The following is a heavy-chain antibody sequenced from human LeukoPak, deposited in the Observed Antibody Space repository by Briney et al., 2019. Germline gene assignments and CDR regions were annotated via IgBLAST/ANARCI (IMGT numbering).Heavy chain of an antibody. CDR3: ARVPGVYYDILTGYGSGWFDP. CDR1: GGSISSSSYY. V-gene: IGHV4-39*07. CDR2: IYYSGST. Sequence: SETLSLTCTVSGGSISSSSYYWGWIRQPPGKGLEWIGSIYYSGSTYYNPSLKSRVTISVDTSKNQFSFNLRSVTAADTAVYYCARVPGVYYDILTGYGSGWFDPWGQGTLVTVSS. J-gene: IGHJ5*02. D-gene: IGHD3-9*01.